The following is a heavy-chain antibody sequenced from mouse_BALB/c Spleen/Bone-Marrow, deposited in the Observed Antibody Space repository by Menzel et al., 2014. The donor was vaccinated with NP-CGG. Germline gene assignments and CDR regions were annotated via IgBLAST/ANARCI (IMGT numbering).Heavy chain of an antibody. V-gene: IGHV7-3*02. J-gene: IGHJ2*01. CDR2: IRNKANGYTT. Sequence: EVMLVESGGGLVQPGGSLRLSCATSGFTFTDYYMNWVRQPPGKALEWLGFIRNKANGYTTEYSASVKSRFTISRDNSQNILYLQMNTPRVDDSATYYCARDKGRVFFDYWGQGTTLTVSS. CDR1: GFTFTDYY. CDR3: ARDKGRVFFDY.